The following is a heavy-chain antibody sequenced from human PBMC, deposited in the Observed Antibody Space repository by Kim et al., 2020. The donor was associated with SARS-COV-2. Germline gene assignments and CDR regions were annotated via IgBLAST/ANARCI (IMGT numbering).Heavy chain of an antibody. CDR2: ISGSGGSR. CDR3: AKDQYGRWLQLLAFYY. Sequence: GGSLRLSCAASGFTFSSYAMSWVRQAPGKGLEWVSAISGSGGSRYYADSVKGRFTISRDNSKNTLYLQMNSLRAEDTAVYYCAKDQYGRWLQLLAFYYWGQRTLGTVSS. V-gene: IGHV3-23*01. J-gene: IGHJ4*02. D-gene: IGHD5-12*01. CDR1: GFTFSSYA.